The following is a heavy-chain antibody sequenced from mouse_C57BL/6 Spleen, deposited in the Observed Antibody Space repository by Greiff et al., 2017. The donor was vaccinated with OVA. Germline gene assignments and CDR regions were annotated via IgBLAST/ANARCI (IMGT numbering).Heavy chain of an antibody. Sequence: VQLQQSGPELVKPGASVKISCKASGYTFTDYYMNWVKQSHGKSLEWIGDINPNNGGTSYNQKFKGKATLTVDKSSSTAYMELRSLTSEDSAVYYCARGAYYSIHFDYWGQGTTLTVSS. CDR1: GYTFTDYY. D-gene: IGHD2-5*01. CDR3: ARGAYYSIHFDY. J-gene: IGHJ2*01. CDR2: INPNNGGT. V-gene: IGHV1-26*01.